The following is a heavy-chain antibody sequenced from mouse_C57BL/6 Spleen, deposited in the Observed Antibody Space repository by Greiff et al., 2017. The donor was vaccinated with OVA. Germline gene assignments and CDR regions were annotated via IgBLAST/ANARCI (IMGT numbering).Heavy chain of an antibody. CDR3: ARGDPWFAD. V-gene: IGHV3-6*01. CDR1: GYSITSGYY. CDR2: ISYDGSN. J-gene: IGHJ3*01. Sequence: EVKLMESGPGLVKPSQSLSLTCSVTGYSITSGYYWNWIRQFPGNKLEWMGYISYDGSNNYNPSLKNRISITRDTSKNQFFLKLNSVTTEDTATXYCARGDPWFADRGKGTLVTVAA.